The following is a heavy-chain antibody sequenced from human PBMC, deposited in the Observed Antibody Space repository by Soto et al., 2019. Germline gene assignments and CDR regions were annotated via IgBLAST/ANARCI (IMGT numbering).Heavy chain of an antibody. D-gene: IGHD4-17*01. J-gene: IGHJ4*02. CDR1: GFRFSSYS. V-gene: IGHV3-48*01. CDR2: ISPSDTTI. Sequence: EAQLVESGGTLVQPGGSLRLSCVASGFRFSSYSMNWVRQAPGKGLEWVAYISPSDTTIYYADSVQGRFTISRDDSKNSVYLQMDGLRVDDSALYYCARLLYDSGDYVGYWGQGTLVTVSA. CDR3: ARLLYDSGDYVGY.